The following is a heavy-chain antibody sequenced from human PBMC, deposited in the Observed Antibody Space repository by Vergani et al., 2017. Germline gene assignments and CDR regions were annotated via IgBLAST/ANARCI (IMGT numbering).Heavy chain of an antibody. Sequence: QVQLQQWGAGLLKPSETLSLTCAVYGGSFSGYYWSWIRQPPGKGLEWIGEINHSGSTNYNPSLKSRVTISVDTSKNQFSLKLSSVTAADTAVYYCARGKASVAATRTVDYWGQGTLVTVSS. D-gene: IGHD2-15*01. J-gene: IGHJ4*02. CDR1: GGSFSGYY. CDR2: INHSGST. V-gene: IGHV4-34*01. CDR3: ARGKASVAATRTVDY.